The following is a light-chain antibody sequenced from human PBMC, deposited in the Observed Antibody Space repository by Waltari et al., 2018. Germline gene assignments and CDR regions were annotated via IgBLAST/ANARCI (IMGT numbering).Light chain of an antibody. CDR3: QAWDIKNVI. CDR2: QDT. CDR1: KLENKL. Sequence: SYELTQAHSVSVSPGQTATIPCSGDKLENKLTSWYQQKPGQSPVLVLYQDTKRPSGISGRFSGSNSGNTAPLTITGNQTTDEADYYCQAWDIKNVIFGGGTKLTVL. J-gene: IGLJ2*01. V-gene: IGLV3-1*01.